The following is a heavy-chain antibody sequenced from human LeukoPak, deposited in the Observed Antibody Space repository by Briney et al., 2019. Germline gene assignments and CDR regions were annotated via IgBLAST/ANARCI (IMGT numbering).Heavy chain of an antibody. Sequence: PGGSLRLSCAASGFTFSSYAMSWVRQAPGKGLEWVSAISGSGGSTYYADSVKGRFTISRDNSKNALYLQMNSLRAEDTAVYYCAKGVWFGELLPFDYWGQGTLVTISS. V-gene: IGHV3-23*01. D-gene: IGHD3-10*01. CDR1: GFTFSSYA. J-gene: IGHJ4*02. CDR2: ISGSGGST. CDR3: AKGVWFGELLPFDY.